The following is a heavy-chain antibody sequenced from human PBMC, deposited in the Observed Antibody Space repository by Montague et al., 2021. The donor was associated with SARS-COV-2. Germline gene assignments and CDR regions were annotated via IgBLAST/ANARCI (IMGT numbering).Heavy chain of an antibody. Sequence: SQRLSCAASGFTFSSYAMHWVRQAPGKGLEWVAVISYDGSNKYYVDSVKGRFTISRDNSKNTLYLQMNSLRAEDTAVYYCARDLAGGYSYYFDYWGQGTLVTVSS. CDR2: ISYDGSNK. V-gene: IGHV3-30*04. CDR3: ARDLAGGYSYYFDY. D-gene: IGHD5-18*01. CDR1: GFTFSSYA. J-gene: IGHJ4*02.